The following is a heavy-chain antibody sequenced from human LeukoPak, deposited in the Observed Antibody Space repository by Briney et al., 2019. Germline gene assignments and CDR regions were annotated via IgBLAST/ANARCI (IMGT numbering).Heavy chain of an antibody. D-gene: IGHD4-11*01. CDR3: AKEEVTNDY. J-gene: IGHJ4*02. V-gene: IGHV3-23*01. Sequence: PGGSLRLSCEVSGFTFSRSAMSWVRQAPGKGLEWVSSISISGEATYYAESVRGRFTISRDNSKNTVYLQMYSLRVEDTAGYYCAKEEVTNDYWGQGTLVNVSS. CDR1: GFTFSRSA. CDR2: ISISGEAT.